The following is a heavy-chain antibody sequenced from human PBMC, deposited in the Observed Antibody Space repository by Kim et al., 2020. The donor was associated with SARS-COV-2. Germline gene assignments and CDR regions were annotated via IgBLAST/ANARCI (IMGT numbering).Heavy chain of an antibody. V-gene: IGHV4-59*13. CDR1: GGSISSYY. CDR3: ARDISQPPEDNWFDP. Sequence: SETLSLTCTVSGGSISSYYWSWIRQPPGKGLEWIGYIYYSGSTNYNPSLKSRVTISVDTSKNQFSLKLSSVTAADTAVYYCARDISQPPEDNWFDPWGQGTLVTVSS. CDR2: IYYSGST. D-gene: IGHD2-2*01. J-gene: IGHJ5*02.